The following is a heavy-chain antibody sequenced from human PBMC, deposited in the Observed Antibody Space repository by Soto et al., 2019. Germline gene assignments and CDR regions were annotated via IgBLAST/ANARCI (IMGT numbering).Heavy chain of an antibody. Sequence: ASVKVSFKASGYTFTSYYMHWVRQAPGQGLELMGIINPSGGSTSYAQKFQGRVTMTRDTSTSTVYMELSSLRSEDTAVYYCARYVRGDYFGFDYWGHGTLVNVS. CDR2: INPSGGST. D-gene: IGHD2-21*01. J-gene: IGHJ4*01. V-gene: IGHV1-46*01. CDR3: ARYVRGDYFGFDY. CDR1: GYTFTSYY.